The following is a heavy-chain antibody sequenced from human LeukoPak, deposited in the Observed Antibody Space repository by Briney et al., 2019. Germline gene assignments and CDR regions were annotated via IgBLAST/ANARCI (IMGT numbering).Heavy chain of an antibody. CDR3: AKDGEDIVLVVAATTLNWFDP. CDR1: GFTFSSYA. V-gene: IGHV3-23*01. D-gene: IGHD2-15*01. CDR2: ISGSGGST. J-gene: IGHJ5*02. Sequence: GGSLRLSCAASGFTFSSYAMSWVRQAPGKGLEWVSAISGSGGSTYYADSVKGRFTISRDNSKNTLYLQMNSLRAEDTAVYYCAKDGEDIVLVVAATTLNWFDPWGQGTLVTVSS.